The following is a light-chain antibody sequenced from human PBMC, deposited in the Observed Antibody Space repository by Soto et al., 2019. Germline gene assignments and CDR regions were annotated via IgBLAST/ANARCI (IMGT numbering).Light chain of an antibody. CDR1: SGSVSTSKY. V-gene: IGLV8-61*01. CDR3: VLYMGSGIWV. CDR2: STN. J-gene: IGLJ3*02. Sequence: QTVVTQEPSFSVSPGGTVTLTCGLSSGSVSTSKYPSWYQQTPGQAPRTLIYSTNSRSSGVPDRFSGSILGNKAALTITGAQADDESDYYCVLYMGSGIWVFGGGTQLTVL.